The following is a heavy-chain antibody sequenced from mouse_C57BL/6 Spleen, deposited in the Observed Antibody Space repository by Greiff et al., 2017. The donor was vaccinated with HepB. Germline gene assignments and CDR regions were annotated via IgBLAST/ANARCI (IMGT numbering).Heavy chain of an antibody. Sequence: VQLQQPGAELVMPGASVKLSCKASGYTFTSYWMHWVKQRPGQGLEWIGEIDPSDSYTNYNQKFKGKSTLTVDKSSSTAYMQLSSLTSEDSAIYYCARSLRYYYFDYWGQGTTLTVSS. D-gene: IGHD1-1*01. J-gene: IGHJ2*01. CDR2: IDPSDSYT. CDR3: ARSLRYYYFDY. CDR1: GYTFTSYW. V-gene: IGHV1-69*01.